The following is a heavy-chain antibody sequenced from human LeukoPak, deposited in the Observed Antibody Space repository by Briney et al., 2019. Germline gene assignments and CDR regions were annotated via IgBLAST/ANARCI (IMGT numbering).Heavy chain of an antibody. J-gene: IGHJ4*02. Sequence: GGSLRLSCAASGITFTNAWLTWVRQAPGKGLEWVSATSGSGGSTYYADSVKGRFTISRDNSKNTLYLQMNSLRAEDTAVYYCAKGHIVVVVAATEGSDYWGQGTLVTVSS. CDR2: TSGSGGST. V-gene: IGHV3-23*01. CDR1: GITFTNAW. CDR3: AKGHIVVVVAATEGSDY. D-gene: IGHD2-15*01.